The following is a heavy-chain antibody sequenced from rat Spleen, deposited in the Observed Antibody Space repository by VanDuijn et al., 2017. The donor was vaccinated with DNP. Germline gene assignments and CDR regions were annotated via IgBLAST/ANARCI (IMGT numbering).Heavy chain of an antibody. V-gene: IGHV5S10*01. CDR2: IIYDGTST. CDR3: TTTHYFDGWFPFDY. J-gene: IGHJ2*01. CDR1: GFTFSNYY. D-gene: IGHD1-12*02. Sequence: EVQLVESGGGLVQPGRSLKLSCAASGFTFSNYYMAWVRQAPKKGLEWVATIIYDGTSTYYRDSVKGRFTISRDNAKSTLYLQMDSLRSEDTATYYCTTTHYFDGWFPFDYWGQGVMVTVSS.